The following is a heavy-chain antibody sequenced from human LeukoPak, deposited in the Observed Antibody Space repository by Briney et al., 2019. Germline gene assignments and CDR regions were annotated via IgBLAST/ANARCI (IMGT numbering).Heavy chain of an antibody. V-gene: IGHV4-59*01. CDR2: IYYSGST. D-gene: IGHD5-18*01. CDR3: ARGYGYSYCYPLLY. CDR1: GGSISSYN. Sequence: PSETLSLTCTVSGGSISSYNWCWIRQPPGQGLEGIWDIYYSGSTSYNPSLKSRVTISVDTSKNQFSLTLSSVTAADTAVYYCARGYGYSYCYPLLYWGQRTLVTVSS. J-gene: IGHJ4*02.